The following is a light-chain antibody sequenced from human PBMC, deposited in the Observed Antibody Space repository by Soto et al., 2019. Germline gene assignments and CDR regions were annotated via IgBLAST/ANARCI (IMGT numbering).Light chain of an antibody. CDR3: SSYTNSITHVI. V-gene: IGLV2-14*03. CDR1: SSDVGGYTY. Sequence: QSALTQPASVSGSPGQSITISCTGTSSDVGGYTYVSWYQQHPGKAPKLLLYDVDTRPSGISNRFSGSKSGNTASLTISGLQADDEADYYCSSYTNSITHVIVGGGTQLTVL. CDR2: DVD. J-gene: IGLJ2*01.